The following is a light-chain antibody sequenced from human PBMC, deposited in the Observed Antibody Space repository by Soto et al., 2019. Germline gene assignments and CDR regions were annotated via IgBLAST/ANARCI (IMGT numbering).Light chain of an antibody. J-gene: IGKJ2*01. CDR1: QSVSSN. V-gene: IGKV3-15*01. CDR3: QQYKNWPQT. Sequence: EIVMTQSPATLSVSPGERATLSCRASQSVSSNLAWYQQKPGQAPRLLIYGASTRATGIPARVSGSVSGTEFTLTISRLQSEDFAVYYCQQYKNWPQTFGQGTKLEIK. CDR2: GAS.